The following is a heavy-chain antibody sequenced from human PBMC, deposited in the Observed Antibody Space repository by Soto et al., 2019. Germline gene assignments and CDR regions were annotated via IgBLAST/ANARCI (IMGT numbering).Heavy chain of an antibody. Sequence: EVQLVESGGGLVQPGGSLRLSCAASGFIFSKYDMNWVRQAPGAGLEWFSHISSVRNTIYYADSVKGRFTIYRYHASNSLYLQIDSLRDEDTAVYYCASDYSGRYHDGFDLWGQGTMVTVSS. CDR2: ISSVRNTI. CDR1: GFIFSKYD. D-gene: IGHD1-26*01. J-gene: IGHJ3*01. CDR3: ASDYSGRYHDGFDL. V-gene: IGHV3-48*02.